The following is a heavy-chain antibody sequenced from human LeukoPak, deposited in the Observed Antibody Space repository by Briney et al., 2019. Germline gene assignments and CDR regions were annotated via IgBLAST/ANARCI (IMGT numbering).Heavy chain of an antibody. Sequence: SETLSLTCTVSGGSISSYYWSWIRQPPGKGLEWIGSIYYSGSPNYNPSLKSRVPISVDTSKNQFSLELSSVTAADTAVYYFARNLYDEDAFDIWGQGTMVTVSS. V-gene: IGHV4-59*01. CDR1: GGSISSYY. J-gene: IGHJ3*02. CDR2: IYYSGSP. CDR3: ARNLYDEDAFDI. D-gene: IGHD3-22*01.